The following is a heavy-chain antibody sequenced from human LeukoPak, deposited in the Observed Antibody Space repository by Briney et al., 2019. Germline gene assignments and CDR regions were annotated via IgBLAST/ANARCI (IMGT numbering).Heavy chain of an antibody. D-gene: IGHD5-18*01. V-gene: IGHV4-4*07. CDR3: ARVDTSMDWFDP. CDR2: IYTSGST. CDR1: GXSISSYY. Sequence: SETLSLTWTVSGXSISSYYWSWIRQPAGKGLEWIGRIYTSGSTSYNPSLQSRVTMSVDTSKKQFSLRVSSVTAADTAVYYCARVDTSMDWFDPWGQGTLVTVSS. J-gene: IGHJ5*02.